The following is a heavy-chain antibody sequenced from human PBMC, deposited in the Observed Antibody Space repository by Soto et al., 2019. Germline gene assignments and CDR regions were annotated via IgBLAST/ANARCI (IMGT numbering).Heavy chain of an antibody. D-gene: IGHD2-2*01. CDR3: ARVHDCSSNNCLNYYGLDV. CDR1: GGTFRNYA. CDR2: IIPFFAST. J-gene: IGHJ6*02. Sequence: QVQLVQSGAEVKKPGSSVKVSCKASGGTFRNYAINWVRQAPGQGLEWMGGIIPFFASTDYAKKFQGRVTITADESSTTAHMEPSRLRSEDTAVYYCARVHDCSSNNCLNYYGLDVWGQGTTVTVS. V-gene: IGHV1-69*01.